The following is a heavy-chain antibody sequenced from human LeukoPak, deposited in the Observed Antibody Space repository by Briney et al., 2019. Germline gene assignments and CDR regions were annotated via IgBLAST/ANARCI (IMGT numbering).Heavy chain of an antibody. CDR1: GFTFSSYS. J-gene: IGHJ2*01. CDR2: ISSSSSYI. Sequence: GGSLRLSCAASGFTFSSYSMNWVRRAPGKGLEWVSSISSSSSYIYYADSVKGRFTISRDNAKNSLYLQMNSLRAEDTAVYYCARDDYGDYGWYFDLWGRGTLVTVSS. V-gene: IGHV3-21*01. D-gene: IGHD4-17*01. CDR3: ARDDYGDYGWYFDL.